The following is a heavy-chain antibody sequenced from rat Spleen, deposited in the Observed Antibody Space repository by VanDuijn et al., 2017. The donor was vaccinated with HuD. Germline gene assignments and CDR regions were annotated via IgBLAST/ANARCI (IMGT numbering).Heavy chain of an antibody. CDR1: GFTFSDYY. V-gene: IGHV5-29*01. J-gene: IGHJ3*01. Sequence: EVQLVESDGGLVQPGRSLKLSCAASGFTFSDYYMAWVRQAPAKGLEWVATLSYDNYNTYYRDSVKGRFTVSRDNAKSTLYFLMDSLRSEDTATYYCVRQDTSGYSNWFAYWGQGALVTVSS. D-gene: IGHD4-3*01. CDR3: VRQDTSGYSNWFAY. CDR2: LSYDNYNT.